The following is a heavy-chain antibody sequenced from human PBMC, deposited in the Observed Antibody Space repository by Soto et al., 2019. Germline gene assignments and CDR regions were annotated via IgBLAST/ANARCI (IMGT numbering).Heavy chain of an antibody. Sequence: SVKVSCKASGGTFSSYTISWVRQAPGQGLEWMGRIIPILGIANYAQKFQGRVTITADKSTSTAYMELSSLRSEDTAVYYCARARFTGRTRGPYYFDYWGQGTLVTVSS. CDR1: GGTFSSYT. J-gene: IGHJ4*02. V-gene: IGHV1-69*02. CDR2: IIPILGIA. D-gene: IGHD3-10*01. CDR3: ARARFTGRTRGPYYFDY.